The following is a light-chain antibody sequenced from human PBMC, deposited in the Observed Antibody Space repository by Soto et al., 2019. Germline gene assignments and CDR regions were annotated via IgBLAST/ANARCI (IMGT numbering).Light chain of an antibody. Sequence: EIVSTQSPDTLSLSPGERATISCRASQSIAKNYLAWYQQKPGQAPRLLIYDASSRATGIPDRFTGSGSGADFALTISRLEPEDFAVYYCQQCAYSPRTFGQGTKVEVK. CDR3: QQCAYSPRT. CDR1: QSIAKNY. CDR2: DAS. J-gene: IGKJ1*01. V-gene: IGKV3-20*01.